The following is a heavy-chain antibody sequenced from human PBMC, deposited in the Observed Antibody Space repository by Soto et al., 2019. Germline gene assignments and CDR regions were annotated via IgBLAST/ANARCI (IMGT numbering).Heavy chain of an antibody. CDR3: TRPPSGSYGDDSDY. J-gene: IGHJ4*02. CDR2: IRDKVNHYAT. Sequence: EVQLVESGGGWVQPGGSLKLSCSGSGFSFSDSAIHWVRQDSGQGLEWVGRIRDKVNHYATAYDVSVRGRFTISRDDSENTLYLQMDSLKTEHTAVYYCTRPPSGSYGDDSDYWGQGTLVTVSS. CDR1: GFSFSDSA. V-gene: IGHV3-73*02. D-gene: IGHD1-26*01.